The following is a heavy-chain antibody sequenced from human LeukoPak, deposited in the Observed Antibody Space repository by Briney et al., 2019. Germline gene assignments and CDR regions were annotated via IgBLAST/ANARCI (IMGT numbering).Heavy chain of an antibody. J-gene: IGHJ4*02. V-gene: IGHV3-30-3*01. CDR1: GFTFNSFA. D-gene: IGHD6-13*01. Sequence: GGSLRLSCTASGFTFNSFAMHWVRQAPGKGLDWLAVISKDGTNKYCVDSVKGRFTISRDNSKNTVYLQMSSLRAEDTAVYYCAREDQQLPDYWGQGTLVTVS. CDR2: ISKDGTNK. CDR3: AREDQQLPDY.